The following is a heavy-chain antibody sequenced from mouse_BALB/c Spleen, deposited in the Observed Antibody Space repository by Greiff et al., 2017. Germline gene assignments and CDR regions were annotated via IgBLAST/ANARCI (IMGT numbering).Heavy chain of an antibody. CDR1: GFNIKDTY. CDR3: ARGPLLPYAMDY. J-gene: IGHJ4*01. CDR2: IDPANGNT. Sequence: VQLQQSGAELVKPGASVKLSCTASGFNIKDTYMHWVKQRPEQGLEWIGRIDPANGNTKYDPKFQGKATITADTSSNTAYLQLSSLTSEDTAVYYCARGPLLPYAMDYWGQGTSVTVSS. V-gene: IGHV14-3*02.